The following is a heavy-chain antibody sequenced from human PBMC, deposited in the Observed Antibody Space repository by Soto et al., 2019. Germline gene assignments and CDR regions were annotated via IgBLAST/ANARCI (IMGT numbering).Heavy chain of an antibody. J-gene: IGHJ6*02. CDR3: ARGYYDSSGSYYYYGMDV. CDR2: IYYSGST. CDR1: GGSISSGDYY. D-gene: IGHD3-22*01. Sequence: TLSLTCTVSGGSISSGDYYWSWIRQPPGKGLEWIGYIYYSGSTYYNPSLKSRVTISVDTSKNQFSLKLSSVTAADTAVYYCARGYYDSSGSYYYYGMDVWGQGTTVTVFS. V-gene: IGHV4-30-4*01.